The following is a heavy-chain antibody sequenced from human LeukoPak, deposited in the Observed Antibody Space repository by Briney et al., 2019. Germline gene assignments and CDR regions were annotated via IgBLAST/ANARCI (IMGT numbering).Heavy chain of an antibody. CDR2: ISYDGSNK. D-gene: IGHD2-2*01. V-gene: IGHV3-30-3*01. CDR3: AREYCSSTSCSQFDY. Sequence: PGGSLRLSCAASGFTFSSYAMHWVRQAPGKGLEWVAVISYDGSNKYYADSVKGRFTISRDNSKNTLYLQMNSLRAEDTAVYYCAREYCSSTSCSQFDYWGQGTLVTVSS. J-gene: IGHJ4*02. CDR1: GFTFSSYA.